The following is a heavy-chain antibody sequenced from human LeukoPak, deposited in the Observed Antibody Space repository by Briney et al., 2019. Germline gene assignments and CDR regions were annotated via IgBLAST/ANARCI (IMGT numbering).Heavy chain of an antibody. CDR1: GYTLTELS. V-gene: IGHV1-24*01. Sequence: ASVKVSCKVSGYTLTELSMHWVRQAPGKGLEWMGGFDPEDGETIYAQKFQGRVTMTTDTSTSTAYMELRSLRSDDTAVYYCARPIDSGSYSIAFDYWGQGTLVTVSS. D-gene: IGHD1-26*01. CDR2: FDPEDGET. J-gene: IGHJ4*02. CDR3: ARPIDSGSYSIAFDY.